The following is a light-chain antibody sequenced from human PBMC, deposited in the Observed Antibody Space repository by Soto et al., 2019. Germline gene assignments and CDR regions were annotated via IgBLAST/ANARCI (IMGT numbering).Light chain of an antibody. CDR3: CSSAPESTYV. CDR2: DVT. Sequence: QSALTQPRSVSGSPGQSVTISCTGTSSDVGGYNYVSRYQQYPGKAPKPMIYDVTKRPSGVPDRFSGSKSGNTASLTISGLQADDEADYFCCSSAPESTYVFGTGTKLTVL. V-gene: IGLV2-11*01. CDR1: SSDVGGYNY. J-gene: IGLJ1*01.